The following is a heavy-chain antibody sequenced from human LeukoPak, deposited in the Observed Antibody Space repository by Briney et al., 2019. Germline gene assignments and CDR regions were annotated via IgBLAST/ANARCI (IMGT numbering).Heavy chain of an antibody. D-gene: IGHD2-15*01. CDR2: INPNSGGT. J-gene: IGHJ4*02. CDR1: GYTFTGYY. V-gene: IGHV1-2*06. CDR3: ARDGTGYCSGGSCYSGASFDY. Sequence: GSVKVSCKASGYTFTGYYMHWVRQAPGQGLEWMGRINPNSGGTNYPQKFQGRVTMTRDTSISTAYMELSRLRSDDTAVYYCARDGTGYCSGGSCYSGASFDYWGQGTLVTVSS.